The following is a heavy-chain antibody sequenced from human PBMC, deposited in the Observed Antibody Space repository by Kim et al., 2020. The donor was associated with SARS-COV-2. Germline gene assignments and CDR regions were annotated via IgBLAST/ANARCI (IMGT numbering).Heavy chain of an antibody. CDR3: AREGFIAARSNLDAFDI. Sequence: GGSLRLSCAASGFTFSRYTMNWVRQAPGKGLEWISSISSNGFYIYYADSVRGRFTISRDNAKNSLYLQMNSLGAEDTAVYYCAREGFIAARSNLDAFDIWSQGTMVTVSS. CDR1: GFTFSRYT. CDR2: ISSNGFYI. D-gene: IGHD6-6*01. V-gene: IGHV3-21*01. J-gene: IGHJ3*02.